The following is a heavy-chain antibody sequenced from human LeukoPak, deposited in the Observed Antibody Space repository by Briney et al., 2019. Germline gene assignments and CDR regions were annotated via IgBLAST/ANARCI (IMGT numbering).Heavy chain of an antibody. J-gene: IGHJ4*02. CDR1: GGSFSGYY. V-gene: IGHV3-7*01. CDR2: IKQDGSEK. D-gene: IGHD1-26*01. Sequence: ETLSLTCAVYGGSFSGYYWSWIRQPPGKGLEWVANIKQDGSEKYYVDSVKGRFTISRDNAKNSLYLQMNSLRAEDTAVYYCSRWDPVRDFDYWGQGTLVTVSS. CDR3: SRWDPVRDFDY.